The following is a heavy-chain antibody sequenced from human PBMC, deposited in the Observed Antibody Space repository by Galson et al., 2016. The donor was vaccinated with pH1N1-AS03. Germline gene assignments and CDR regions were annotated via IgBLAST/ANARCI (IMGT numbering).Heavy chain of an antibody. Sequence: SLRLSCAVSGFHLNDYAMHWARQAPGKGLEWMAAVSNDGNNKWYADSVKGRFTISRDNSKNTLYLQVNSVRAEDTAVYYCARDALLSLPGGIDYWGQGTLVAVSS. V-gene: IGHV3-30*04. D-gene: IGHD2/OR15-2a*01. CDR1: GFHLNDYA. CDR2: VSNDGNNK. CDR3: ARDALLSLPGGIDY. J-gene: IGHJ4*02.